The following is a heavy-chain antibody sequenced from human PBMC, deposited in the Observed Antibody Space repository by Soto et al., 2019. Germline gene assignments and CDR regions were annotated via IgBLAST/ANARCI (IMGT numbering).Heavy chain of an antibody. D-gene: IGHD6-13*01. CDR3: ASISSSHVSGH. CDR1: GFTFSSYA. Sequence: QVQLVESGGGVVQPGRSLRLSCAASGFTFSSYAMHWVRQAPGKGLEWVAVISYDGSNKYYADSVKGRFTISRDNSKNTLYLQINSLRAEDTAVYYCASISSSHVSGHWGQGTLVTVSS. V-gene: IGHV3-30-3*01. CDR2: ISYDGSNK. J-gene: IGHJ4*02.